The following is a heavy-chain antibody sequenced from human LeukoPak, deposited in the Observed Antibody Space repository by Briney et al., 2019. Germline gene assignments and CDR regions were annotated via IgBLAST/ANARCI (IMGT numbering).Heavy chain of an antibody. CDR1: GGSISRSDYY. CDR2: IYYSGST. D-gene: IGHD6-13*01. CDR3: AREVVAAATDY. J-gene: IGHJ4*02. V-gene: IGHV4-39*07. Sequence: SETLSLTCTVSGGSISRSDYYWAWIRQPPGKGLEWIGSIYYSGSTYYNPSLKSRVTISVDTSKNHFSLRLSSVTAADTAVYYCAREVVAAATDYWGQGTLVTVSS.